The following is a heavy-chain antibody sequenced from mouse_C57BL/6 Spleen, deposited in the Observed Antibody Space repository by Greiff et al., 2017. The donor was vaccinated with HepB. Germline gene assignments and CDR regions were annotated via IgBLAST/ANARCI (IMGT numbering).Heavy chain of an antibody. V-gene: IGHV1-15*01. J-gene: IGHJ4*01. CDR2: FDPETGGT. Sequence: QVQLQQSGAELVRPGASVTLSCKASGYTFTDYEMHWVKQTPVHGLEWIGAFDPETGGTAYNQKFKGKAILTADKSSSTAYMELRSLTSEDSAVYYCTRRGGYYAMDYWGQGTSVTVSS. CDR1: GYTFTDYE. CDR3: TRRGGYYAMDY.